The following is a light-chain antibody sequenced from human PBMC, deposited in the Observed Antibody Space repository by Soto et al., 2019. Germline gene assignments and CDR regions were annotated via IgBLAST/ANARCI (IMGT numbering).Light chain of an antibody. CDR3: QERSHWT. V-gene: IGKV3-11*01. CDR1: VMISTY. CDR2: DAS. Sequence: EIVLTQSPVTLSLSPGQRATLSCRASVMISTYVAWYQQKPGQAPRLLIYDASNRATGVPARFSGSGSGTDFTLTIGALEPEDFAVYYCQERSHWTFGRGTKVDIK. J-gene: IGKJ1*01.